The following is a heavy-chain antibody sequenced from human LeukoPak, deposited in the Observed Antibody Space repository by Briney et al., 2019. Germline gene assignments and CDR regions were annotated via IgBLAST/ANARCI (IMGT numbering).Heavy chain of an antibody. CDR3: AKYGGDSSN. D-gene: IGHD2-21*01. CDR2: ISGSGGST. CDR1: GFTVSSNY. J-gene: IGHJ4*02. Sequence: PGGSLRLSCAAPGFTVSSNYMSWVRQAPGKGLEWVSAISGSGGSTYYADSVKGRFTISRDNSKNTLYLQMNSLRAEDTAVYYCAKYGGDSSNWGQGTLVTVSS. V-gene: IGHV3-23*01.